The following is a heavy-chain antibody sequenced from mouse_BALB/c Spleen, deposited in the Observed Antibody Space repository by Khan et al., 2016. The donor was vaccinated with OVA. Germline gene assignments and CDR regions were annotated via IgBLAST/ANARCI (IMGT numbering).Heavy chain of an antibody. D-gene: IGHD1-1*01. CDR1: GYTFTSYW. CDR3: ARSNYYGSGLYAMDY. J-gene: IGHJ4*01. CDR2: IAPGSGSD. Sequence: DLVKPGASVKLSCKASGYTFTSYWINWIKQRPGQGLEWIGRIAPGSGSDYYNDMFKGKATLTIDTSSSTAYIQVRSLSSEASAVYFCARSNYYGSGLYAMDYWGQGTSVTVSS. V-gene: IGHV1S41*01.